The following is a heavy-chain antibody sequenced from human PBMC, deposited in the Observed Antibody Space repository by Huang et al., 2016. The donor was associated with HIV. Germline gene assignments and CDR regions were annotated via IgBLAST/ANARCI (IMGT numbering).Heavy chain of an antibody. CDR3: ARVGDYGDYSFDH. V-gene: IGHV3-13*01. D-gene: IGHD4-17*01. CDR1: GFIFSSYD. CDR2: MGTAGDT. J-gene: IGHJ4*02. Sequence: EVQLVESGGGLVQPGGSLRLSCAASGFIFSSYDMQWVRPVTGKGLEWVSSMGTAGDTYYPGSVKGRVTISRDNAKNSLYRQMNSLRAGDTAMYYCARVGDYGDYSFDHWGQGTLVTVSP.